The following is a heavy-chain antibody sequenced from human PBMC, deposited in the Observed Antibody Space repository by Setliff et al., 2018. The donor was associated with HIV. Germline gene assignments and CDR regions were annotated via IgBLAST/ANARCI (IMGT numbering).Heavy chain of an antibody. CDR1: GGSISSETYY. V-gene: IGHV4-61*09. Sequence: TLSLTCTVSGGSISSETYYWNWIRQPAGKGLEHIGHIYTGGSTNYNPSLKSRVIISGDTSKNQFSLELSSLTAADTAVYYCARGYCSGESCYGFRRGSFYYYYYMDVWGKGTTVTVSS. CDR3: ARGYCSGESCYGFRRGSFYYYYYMDV. CDR2: IYTGGST. J-gene: IGHJ6*03. D-gene: IGHD2-15*01.